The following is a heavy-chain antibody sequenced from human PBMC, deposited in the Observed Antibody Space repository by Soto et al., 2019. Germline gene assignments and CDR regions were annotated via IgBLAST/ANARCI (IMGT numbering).Heavy chain of an antibody. V-gene: IGHV3-15*01. J-gene: IGHJ4*02. CDR3: TTESRWSPRYFDY. CDR2: IKSKTDGGTT. Sequence: GGSLRLSCAASGFTFSNAWMSWVRQAPGKGLEWVGRIKSKTDGGTTDYAAPVKGRFTISRDDSKNTLYLQMNSLKTEDTAVYYCTTESRWSPRYFDYWGQGTLVTVSS. CDR1: GFTFSNAW. D-gene: IGHD6-13*01.